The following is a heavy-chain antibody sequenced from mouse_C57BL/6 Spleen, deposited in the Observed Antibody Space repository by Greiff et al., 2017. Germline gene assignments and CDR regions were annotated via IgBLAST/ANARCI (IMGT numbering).Heavy chain of an antibody. D-gene: IGHD1-1*01. CDR1: GYAFSSYW. J-gene: IGHJ2*01. V-gene: IGHV1-80*01. CDR3: ARVYYYGSNYFDY. CDR2: IYPGDGDT. Sequence: QVQLQQSGAELVKPGASVKISCKASGYAFSSYWMNWVKQRPGKGLEWIGQIYPGDGDTNYNGKFKGKATLTADKSSSTAYMQLSSLTSEDSAVYFCARVYYYGSNYFDYWGQGTTLTVSS.